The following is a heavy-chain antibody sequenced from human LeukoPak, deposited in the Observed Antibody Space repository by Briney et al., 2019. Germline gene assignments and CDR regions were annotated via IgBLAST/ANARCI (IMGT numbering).Heavy chain of an antibody. V-gene: IGHV3-23*01. Sequence: HTGGSLRLSCAASGFTVSSNYMSWVRQAPGKGLEWVSAISGSGGSTYYADSVKGRFTISRDNSKNTLYLQMNSLRAEDTAVYYCAKAVSMVRGVIGYYYYGMDVWGQGTTVTVSS. J-gene: IGHJ6*02. CDR1: GFTVSSNY. CDR2: ISGSGGST. CDR3: AKAVSMVRGVIGYYYYGMDV. D-gene: IGHD3-10*01.